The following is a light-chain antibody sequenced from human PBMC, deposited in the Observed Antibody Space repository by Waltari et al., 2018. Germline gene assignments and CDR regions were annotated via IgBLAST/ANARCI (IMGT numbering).Light chain of an antibody. CDR3: QQYNSYSGM. Sequence: DIQMTQSPSTLSASVGDRVTITCRASQSISTWLAWYQQKPGKAPKLLIYKASSLESVVPSRFSGSGSGTEFTLTISSLQPDDFATYYCQQYNSYSGMFGQGTKVEIK. J-gene: IGKJ1*01. V-gene: IGKV1-5*03. CDR2: KAS. CDR1: QSISTW.